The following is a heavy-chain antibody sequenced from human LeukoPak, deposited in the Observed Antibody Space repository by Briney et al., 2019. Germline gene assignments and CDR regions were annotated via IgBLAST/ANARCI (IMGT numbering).Heavy chain of an antibody. J-gene: IGHJ4*02. CDR2: IKEDGTEK. CDR3: AREGDSSGYYDDY. CDR1: RFSFSNYW. Sequence: GGSLRLSCAASRFSFSNYWMSWVRQAPGKGLEWVANIKEDGTEKYYVDFVKGRFTISRDNARNSLYLQMNSLRAEDTAVYYCAREGDSSGYYDDYWGQGTLVTVSS. D-gene: IGHD3-22*01. V-gene: IGHV3-7*01.